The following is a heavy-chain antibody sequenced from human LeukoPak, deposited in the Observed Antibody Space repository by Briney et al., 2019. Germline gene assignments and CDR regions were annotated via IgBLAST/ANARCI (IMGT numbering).Heavy chain of an antibody. CDR3: ARDDQEVFGVVTH. J-gene: IGHJ4*02. Sequence: PGGSLRLSCAASGFTFSNYWISWVRQAPGKGLGWVANIKFDGSDKFYVDSVKGRFTISRDNAKNLLYLQMNSLRAEDTAVYYCARDDQEVFGVVTHWGQGTLVTVSS. CDR1: GFTFSNYW. V-gene: IGHV3-7*01. D-gene: IGHD3-3*01. CDR2: IKFDGSDK.